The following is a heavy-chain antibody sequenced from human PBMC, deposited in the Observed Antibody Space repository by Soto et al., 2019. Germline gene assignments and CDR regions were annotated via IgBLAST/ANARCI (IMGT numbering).Heavy chain of an antibody. CDR3: ARAGPGRFGELLYSQD. V-gene: IGHV3-48*02. D-gene: IGHD3-10*01. CDR2: ISSSSSTI. CDR1: GFTFSSYS. Sequence: EVQLVESGGGLVQPGGSLRLSCAASGFTFSSYSMNWVRQAPGKGLEWVSYISSSSSTIYYADSVKGRFTISRDNAKNSLYLQMNSLRDEDTAVYYCARAGPGRFGELLYSQDWGQGTLVTVSS. J-gene: IGHJ4*02.